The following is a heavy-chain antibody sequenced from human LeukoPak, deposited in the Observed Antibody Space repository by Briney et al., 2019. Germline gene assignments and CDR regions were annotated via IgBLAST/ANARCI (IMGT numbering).Heavy chain of an antibody. CDR3: ARDFGYNETYYYYYYMDV. CDR2: IIPIFGTA. V-gene: IGHV1-69*05. CDR1: GGTFSSYA. Sequence: SVKVSCKASGGTFSSYAISWVRQAPGQGLEWMGGIIPIFGTANYAQKFQGRVTITTDESTSTAYMELSSLRSEDTAVYYCARDFGYNETYYYYYYMDVWGKGTTVTVSS. D-gene: IGHD5-24*01. J-gene: IGHJ6*03.